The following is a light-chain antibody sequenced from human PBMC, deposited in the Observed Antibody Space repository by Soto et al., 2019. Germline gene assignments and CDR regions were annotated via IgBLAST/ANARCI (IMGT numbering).Light chain of an antibody. CDR3: QQYNNWPPIT. V-gene: IGKV3-15*01. CDR1: QSLSSTY. J-gene: IGKJ5*01. Sequence: EIAMTQSPATLSVSPGERGTLSCRASQSLSSTYLAWYQQKPGQAPRLLIYGASTRATGIPARFSGSGSGTEFTLTISSLQSEDFAVYYCQQYNNWPPITFGQGTRLEI. CDR2: GAS.